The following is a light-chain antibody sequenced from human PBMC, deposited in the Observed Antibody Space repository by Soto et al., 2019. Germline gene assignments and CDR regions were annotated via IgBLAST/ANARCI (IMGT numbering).Light chain of an antibody. Sequence: ETVLTQSPGTLSLSPGERATLSCRASQSVSSSYLAWYQQKPGQAPRLLIYDASSSATGIPARFSGSGSGTDFPLTISRLEPEDFAVYYCQQYVRAPPSWTFGQGTNVELK. CDR2: DAS. CDR1: QSVSSSY. CDR3: QQYVRAPPSWT. V-gene: IGKV3-20*01. J-gene: IGKJ1*01.